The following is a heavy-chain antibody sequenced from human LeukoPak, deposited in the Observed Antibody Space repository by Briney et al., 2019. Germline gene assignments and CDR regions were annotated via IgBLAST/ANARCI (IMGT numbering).Heavy chain of an antibody. CDR1: VLTSRSNV. CDR2: ISGSGGST. CDR3: TLRYRYDHCYAYDI. V-gene: IGHV3-23*01. D-gene: IGHD5-18*01. Sequence: PGGTLRPSSAASVLTSRSNVMTWVPQSPGHGLESFTGISGSGGSTYYSDSVTGRFTISRDNSNHTLYLQMNSPRAADTTVYSCTLRYRYDHCYAYDIWGQGTMVTVSS. J-gene: IGHJ3*02.